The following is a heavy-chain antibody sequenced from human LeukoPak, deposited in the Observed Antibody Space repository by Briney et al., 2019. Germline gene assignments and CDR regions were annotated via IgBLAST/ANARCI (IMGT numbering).Heavy chain of an antibody. V-gene: IGHV3-9*01. D-gene: IGHD1-26*01. CDR1: GFTFYDYV. J-gene: IGHJ4*02. CDR3: TRGAPYYFDY. CDR2: ITWNSASI. Sequence: PGGSLRLSCAASGFTFYDYVMHWVRQAPGKGLEWVSGITWNSASIGYADSVKGRLTISRDNAKNSLYLQMNSLRAEDTAFYYRTRGAPYYFDYWGQGTLVTVSS.